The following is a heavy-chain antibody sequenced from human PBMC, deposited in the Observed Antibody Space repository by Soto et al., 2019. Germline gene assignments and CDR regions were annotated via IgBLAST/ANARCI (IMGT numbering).Heavy chain of an antibody. CDR2: INHSGST. CDR3: ARLIDY. Sequence: PSYSLYLSCAFCGGSVCGYYWSWIRQPPGKGLEWIGEINHSGSTNYNPSLKSRVTISVDTSKNQFSLKLSSVTAADTAVYYCARLIDYWRQGTLVSVSS. D-gene: IGHD6-25*01. J-gene: IGHJ4*02. CDR1: GGSVCGYY. V-gene: IGHV4-34*08.